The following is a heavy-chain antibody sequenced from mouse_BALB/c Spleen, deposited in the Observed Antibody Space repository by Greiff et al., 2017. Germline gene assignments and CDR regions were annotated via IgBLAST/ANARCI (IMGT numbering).Heavy chain of an antibody. CDR3: ASNLLWDAMDY. J-gene: IGHJ4*01. V-gene: IGHV2-4-1*01. CDR2: IWSGGST. D-gene: IGHD2-10*01. CDR1: GFSLTSYG. Sequence: VKLMESGPGLVQPSQSLSITCTVSGFSLTSYGVHWVRQSPGKGLEWLGVIWSGGSTDYNAAFISRLSISKDNYKSQVFFKMNSLQADDTAIYYCASNLLWDAMDYWGQGTSVTVSS.